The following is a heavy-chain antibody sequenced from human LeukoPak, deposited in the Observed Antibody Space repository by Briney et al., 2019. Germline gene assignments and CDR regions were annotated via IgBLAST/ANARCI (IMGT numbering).Heavy chain of an antibody. CDR2: INSDGSST. V-gene: IGHV3-74*01. CDR1: GFTFSSYW. J-gene: IGHJ4*02. CDR3: TRAPMTTWDHEY. D-gene: IGHD2/OR15-2a*01. Sequence: PGGSLRLSCAASGFTFSSYWMYWVRQAPGKGLVWVSRINSDGSSTTYADSVKGRFTISRDNAKNTVYLQMNGLRAEDTAVYYCTRAPMTTWDHEYWGQGTLVTVSS.